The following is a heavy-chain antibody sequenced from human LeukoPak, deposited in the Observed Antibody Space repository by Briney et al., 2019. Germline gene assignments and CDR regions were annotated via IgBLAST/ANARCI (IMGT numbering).Heavy chain of an antibody. D-gene: IGHD5-18*01. V-gene: IGHV3-23*01. J-gene: IGHJ4*02. CDR2: ISGSGGST. CDR3: ARAHGYSYGYIDY. Sequence: PGGSLRLSCAASGFTFSSYAMSWVRQAPGKGLEWVSAISGSGGSTYYADSVKGRFTTSRDNSKNTLYLQMNSLRAEDTAVYYCARAHGYSYGYIDYWGQGTLVTVSS. CDR1: GFTFSSYA.